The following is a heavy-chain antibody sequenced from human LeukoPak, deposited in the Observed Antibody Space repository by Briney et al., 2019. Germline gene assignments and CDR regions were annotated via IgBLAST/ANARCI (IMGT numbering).Heavy chain of an antibody. CDR1: GHTFTSYA. D-gene: IGHD3-22*01. CDR2: ISAYNGNT. V-gene: IGHV1-18*01. Sequence: ASVKVSCKASGHTFTSYAMNWVRQAPGQGLEWMGWISAYNGNTNYAQKLQGRVTMTTDTSTSTAYMELRSLRSDDTAVYYCARVTSYYYDSSGYPDYWGQGTLVTVSS. J-gene: IGHJ4*02. CDR3: ARVTSYYYDSSGYPDY.